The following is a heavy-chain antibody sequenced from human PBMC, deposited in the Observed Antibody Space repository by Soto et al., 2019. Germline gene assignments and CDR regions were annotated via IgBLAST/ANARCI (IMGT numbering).Heavy chain of an antibody. V-gene: IGHV1-2*02. CDR2: INPNTSGT. Sequence: ASVKVSCKTSGYTFSGYYMHWIRQAPGQGLEWMGWINPNTSGTIYAQKFQGRFAMTRDTSISTAYMELSGLRSDDTAVYYCARDRDPTFFDYWGQGTLVTVSS. CDR3: ARDRDPTFFDY. CDR1: GYTFSGYY. J-gene: IGHJ4*02.